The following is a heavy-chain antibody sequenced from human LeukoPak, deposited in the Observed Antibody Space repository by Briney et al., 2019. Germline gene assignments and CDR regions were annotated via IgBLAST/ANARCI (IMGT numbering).Heavy chain of an antibody. J-gene: IGHJ4*02. CDR2: IYYSGNT. D-gene: IGHD1-26*01. V-gene: IGHV4-59*01. CDR1: GGSITSYY. CDR3: ARSEWELLHFDY. Sequence: SETLSLTCTVSGGSITSYYWSWIRQPPGKGLEWIGYIYYSGNTNYNPSLKSRVTISVDTSKNQFSLKLSSVTAADTAVYYCARSEWELLHFDYWGQGTLVTVSS.